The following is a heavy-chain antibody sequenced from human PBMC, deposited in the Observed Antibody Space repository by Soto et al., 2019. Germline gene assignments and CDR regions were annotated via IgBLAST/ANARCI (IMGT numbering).Heavy chain of an antibody. CDR3: AKTKRSGKWYIATYGMDV. J-gene: IGHJ6*02. CDR2: ISYDGSNE. V-gene: IGHV3-30*18. Sequence: QLQLVESGGGVVQPGRSLRLSCAASGFTFSSYGMYWVRQAPGKGLEGVAVISYDGSNEYYEDSVKGRFTISRDNSKNTLYLQMNSLRGEDTAVYYCAKTKRSGKWYIATYGMDVWGQGTAVTVSS. CDR1: GFTFSSYG. D-gene: IGHD6-25*01.